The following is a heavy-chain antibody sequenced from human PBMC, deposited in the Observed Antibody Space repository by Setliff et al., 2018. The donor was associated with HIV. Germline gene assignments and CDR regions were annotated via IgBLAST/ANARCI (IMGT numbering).Heavy chain of an antibody. CDR3: ARVLIVKGARTPARDYYYMDV. D-gene: IGHD1-26*01. Sequence: VASVKVSCKASGGTFSSYAISWVRQAPGQGLEWMGGIIPIFGTANYAQKFQGRVTITADESTSTAYMELSSLRSEDTAVYYCARVLIVKGARTPARDYYYMDVWGKGTTVTVSS. V-gene: IGHV1-69*13. CDR2: IIPIFGTA. J-gene: IGHJ6*03. CDR1: GGTFSSYA.